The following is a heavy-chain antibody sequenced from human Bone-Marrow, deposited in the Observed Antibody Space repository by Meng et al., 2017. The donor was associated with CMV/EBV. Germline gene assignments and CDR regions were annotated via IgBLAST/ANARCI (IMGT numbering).Heavy chain of an antibody. CDR2: IYPGDSDT. Sequence: GGSLRLSCKGSGYTFTNYWIGWVRQMPGKGLEWMGIIYPGDSDTRYSPSFQGQVTISADKSISTAYLQWSSLKASDTAMYYCARQFIYGGNSGEDYWGQGTLVTVSS. CDR3: ARQFIYGGNSGEDY. J-gene: IGHJ4*02. CDR1: GYTFTNYW. D-gene: IGHD4-23*01. V-gene: IGHV5-51*01.